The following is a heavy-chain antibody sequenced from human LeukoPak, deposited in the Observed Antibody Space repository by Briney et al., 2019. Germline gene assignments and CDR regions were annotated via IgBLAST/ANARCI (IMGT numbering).Heavy chain of an antibody. Sequence: NSSETLSLTCTVSGGSISSGGYYWSWIRQHPGKGLEWIGYIYYSGSTYYNPSLKSRVTISVDTSKNQFSLKLSSVTAADTAVYYCAREKAGILRTWGQGTLVTVSS. D-gene: IGHD3-10*01. J-gene: IGHJ5*02. V-gene: IGHV4-31*03. CDR2: IYYSGST. CDR3: AREKAGILRT. CDR1: GGSISSGGYY.